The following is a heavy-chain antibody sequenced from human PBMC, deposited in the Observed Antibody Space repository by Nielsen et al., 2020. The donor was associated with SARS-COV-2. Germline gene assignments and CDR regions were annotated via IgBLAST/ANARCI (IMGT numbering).Heavy chain of an antibody. CDR3: ARGSAILYYYGMDV. D-gene: IGHD2-15*01. CDR2: ISNDGSNK. V-gene: IGHV3-30*04. J-gene: IGHJ6*02. Sequence: VRQAPGKGLEWVAVISNDGSNKYYADSVKGRFTISRDNSKNTLYLQMNSLRAEDTAVYYCARGSAILYYYGMDVWGQGTTVTVSS.